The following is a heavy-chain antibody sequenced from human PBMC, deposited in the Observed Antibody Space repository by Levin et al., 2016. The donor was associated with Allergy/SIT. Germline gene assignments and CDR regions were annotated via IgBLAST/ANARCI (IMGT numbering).Heavy chain of an antibody. CDR3: ANLNWVDY. CDR2: ISGSGGST. J-gene: IGHJ4*02. Sequence: GESLKISCAASGFTFSSYAMSWVRQAPGKGLEWVSAISGSGGSTYYADSVKGRFTISRDNSKNTLYLQMNSLRAEDTAVYYCANLNWVDYWGQGTLVTVSS. CDR1: GFTFSSYA. V-gene: IGHV3-23*01. D-gene: IGHD7-27*01.